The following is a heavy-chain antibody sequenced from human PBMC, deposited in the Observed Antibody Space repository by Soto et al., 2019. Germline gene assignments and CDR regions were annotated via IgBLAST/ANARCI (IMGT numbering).Heavy chain of an antibody. J-gene: IGHJ6*02. CDR2: IYYSGST. D-gene: IGHD2-2*01. V-gene: IGHV4-30-4*01. CDR1: GGSISSGDYY. CDR3: ARGGYCSSTTCPKWDYYGMDV. Sequence: PSETLSLTCTVSGGSISSGDYYWSWIRQPPGKGLEWIGYIYYSGSTYYNPSLKSRVTISVDTSKNQFSLKLSSVTAADTAVYYCARGGYCSSTTCPKWDYYGMDVWGPGTSVTV.